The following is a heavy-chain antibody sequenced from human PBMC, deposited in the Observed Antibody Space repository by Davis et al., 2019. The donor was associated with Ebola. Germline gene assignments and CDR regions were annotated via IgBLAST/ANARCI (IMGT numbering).Heavy chain of an antibody. V-gene: IGHV3-23*01. CDR1: GFTFSNYA. CDR2: ISGSGGTGSSGSI. J-gene: IGHJ6*02. Sequence: GESLKISCAASGFTFSNYAMNWVRQAPGKGLEWVSAISGSGGTGSSGSIYYADSVKGRFTISRDNSKNTLYLQMNSLRAEDTAVYYCAKETLYSSSSWLYYYYGMDVWGQGTTVTVAS. D-gene: IGHD6-6*01. CDR3: AKETLYSSSSWLYYYYGMDV.